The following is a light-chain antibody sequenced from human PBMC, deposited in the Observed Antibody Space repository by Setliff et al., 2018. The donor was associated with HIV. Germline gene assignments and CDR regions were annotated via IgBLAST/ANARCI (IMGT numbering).Light chain of an antibody. CDR3: QQYTSYPWT. V-gene: IGKV1-5*03. CDR1: QSISSW. Sequence: DIQMTQSPSTLSASVGDRVTITCRANQSISSWLAWYQQRPGKAPNLLIYKASSLESGVSSRFSGSGSGTEFTLTISSLQPDDFVTYYCQQYTSYPWTFGQGTKV. CDR2: KAS. J-gene: IGKJ1*01.